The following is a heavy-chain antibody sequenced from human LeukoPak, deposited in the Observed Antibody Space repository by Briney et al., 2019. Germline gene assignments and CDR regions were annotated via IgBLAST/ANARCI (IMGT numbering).Heavy chain of an antibody. CDR3: ARGRGTIYMFDY. CDR2: INSDGSST. J-gene: IGHJ4*02. D-gene: IGHD2/OR15-2a*01. Sequence: GGSLRLSCAASGFTFSNYWMHWVRQAPGKGLVWVSCINSDGSSTTYADSVKGRFTISRDNAKNSLYLQMNSLRAEDTAVYYCARGRGTIYMFDYWGQGTLVTVSS. CDR1: GFTFSNYW. V-gene: IGHV3-74*01.